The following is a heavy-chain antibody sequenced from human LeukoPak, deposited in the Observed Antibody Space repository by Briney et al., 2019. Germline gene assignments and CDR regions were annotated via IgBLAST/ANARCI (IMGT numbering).Heavy chain of an antibody. J-gene: IGHJ4*02. CDR3: AKSAWSSSPM. CDR1: GFTFSSYA. V-gene: IGHV3-30-3*02. Sequence: GRSLRLSCAASGFTFSSYAMHWVRQAPGKGLEWVAVLSYDGSNKYYADSVKGRFTISRDNSKNTLYLQMNSLRAEDTAVYYCAKSAWSSSPMWGQGTLVTVSS. D-gene: IGHD6-6*01. CDR2: LSYDGSNK.